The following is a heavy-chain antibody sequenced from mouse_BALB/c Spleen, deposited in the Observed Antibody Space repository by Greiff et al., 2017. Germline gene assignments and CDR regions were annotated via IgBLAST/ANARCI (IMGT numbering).Heavy chain of an antibody. CDR1: GYTFTSYY. CDR2: IYPGNVNT. Sequence: QVHVKQSGPELVKPGASVRISCKASGYTFTSYYIHWVKQRPGQGLEWIGWIYPGNVNTKYNEKFKGKATLTADKSSSTAYMQLSSLTSEDSAVYFCACTRYYAMDYWGQGTSVTVSS. V-gene: IGHV1S56*01. J-gene: IGHJ4*01. CDR3: ACTRYYAMDY. D-gene: IGHD2-14*01.